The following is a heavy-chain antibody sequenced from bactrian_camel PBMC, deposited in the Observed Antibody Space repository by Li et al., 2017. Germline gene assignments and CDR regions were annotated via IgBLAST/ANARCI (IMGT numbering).Heavy chain of an antibody. D-gene: IGHD6*01. J-gene: IGHJ4*01. V-gene: IGHV3S60*01. CDR2: MYTATGNSYIAPGSS. CDR3: TYGDASMFPY. Sequence: HVQLVESGGGSVQEGESRRLSCAVSGYAWDRYCVGWFRQAPGKEREGIAVMYTATGNSYIAPGSSYCVDSVKGRFTISRDNAKDTVYLQMNNLKPADTAVCYCTYGDASMFPYWGRVTQVTVS. CDR1: GYAWDRYC.